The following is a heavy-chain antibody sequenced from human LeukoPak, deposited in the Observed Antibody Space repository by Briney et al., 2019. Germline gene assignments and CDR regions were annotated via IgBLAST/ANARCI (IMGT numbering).Heavy chain of an antibody. V-gene: IGHV1-18*01. Sequence: ASVKVSCKASGYTFTSYGISWVRQAPGQGLEWMGWISAYNGNTNYAQKLQGRVTMTTDTSTSTAYMELRSLRSDDTAVYYCARDVVLGKLLLTYGMDVWGQGTTVTASS. CDR3: ARDVVLGKLLLTYGMDV. J-gene: IGHJ6*02. D-gene: IGHD2-15*01. CDR2: ISAYNGNT. CDR1: GYTFTSYG.